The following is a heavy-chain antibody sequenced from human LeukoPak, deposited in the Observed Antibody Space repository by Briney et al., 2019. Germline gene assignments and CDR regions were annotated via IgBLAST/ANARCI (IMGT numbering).Heavy chain of an antibody. CDR2: IYHSGIT. D-gene: IGHD6-13*01. J-gene: IGHJ4*02. CDR3: ARARAYSSSWYYLDY. CDR1: GGSISSGDYY. V-gene: IGHV4-30-4*08. Sequence: SQTLSLTCTVSGGSISSGDYYWSWIRQPPGKGLDWIGHIYHSGITYYNPSLKSRVTFLVDTSKNQFSLKVNSVTAADTAVYHCARARAYSSSWYYLDYWGQGTLVTVSS.